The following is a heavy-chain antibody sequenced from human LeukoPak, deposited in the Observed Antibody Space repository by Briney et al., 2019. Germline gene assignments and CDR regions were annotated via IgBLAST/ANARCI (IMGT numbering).Heavy chain of an antibody. J-gene: IGHJ4*02. V-gene: IGHV4-59*08. Sequence: ASETLSLTCTVSGGSISSYYWSWIRQPPGKGLEWIGYIYYSGSTNYNPSLKSRVTISVDTSKNQFSLKLSSVTAADTAVYYCARHAIAVEYGIDYWGQGTLVTVSS. CDR2: IYYSGST. D-gene: IGHD6-19*01. CDR1: GGSISSYY. CDR3: ARHAIAVEYGIDY.